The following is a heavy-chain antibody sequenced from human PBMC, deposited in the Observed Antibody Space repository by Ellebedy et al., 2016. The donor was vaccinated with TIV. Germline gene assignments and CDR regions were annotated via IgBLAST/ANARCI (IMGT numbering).Heavy chain of an antibody. CDR1: GGSFSGYY. V-gene: IGHV4-34*01. CDR2: INHSGST. Sequence: MPSETLSLTCAVYGGSFSGYYWSWIRQPPGKGLEWIGEINHSGSTNYNPSLKSRVTVSVDTSKNQFSLKLSSVTAADTAVYYCARARPAGVWGSYRHNAFDIWGQGTMVTVSS. D-gene: IGHD3-16*02. J-gene: IGHJ3*02. CDR3: ARARPAGVWGSYRHNAFDI.